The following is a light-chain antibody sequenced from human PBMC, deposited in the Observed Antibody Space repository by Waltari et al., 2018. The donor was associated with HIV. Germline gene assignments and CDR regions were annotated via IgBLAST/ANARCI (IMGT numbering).Light chain of an antibody. CDR3: VLYVRSGRV. Sequence: QAVVTQEPSLSVSPGKTIPLTCGLRSASACTSFFPSWYQLTPGQPPRSLLYNTDVRSSGVPDRFSGSIVGNKAALTITGAQAEDESVYSCVLYVRSGRVFGGGTRLTVL. J-gene: IGLJ2*01. CDR1: SASACTSFF. CDR2: NTD. V-gene: IGLV8-61*01.